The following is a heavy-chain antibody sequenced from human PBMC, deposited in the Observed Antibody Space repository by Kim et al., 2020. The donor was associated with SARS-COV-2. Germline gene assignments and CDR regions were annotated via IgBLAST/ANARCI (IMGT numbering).Heavy chain of an antibody. CDR2: ISGSGGST. CDR1: GFTFSSYA. CDR3: AKDRGITMVRGVIIGWFDP. Sequence: GGSLRLSCAASGFTFSSYAMSWVRQAPGKGLEWVSAISGSGGSTYYADSVKGRFTISRDNSKNTLYLQMNSLRAEDMAVYYCAKDRGITMVRGVIIGWFDPWGQGTLVTVSS. D-gene: IGHD3-10*01. V-gene: IGHV3-23*01. J-gene: IGHJ5*02.